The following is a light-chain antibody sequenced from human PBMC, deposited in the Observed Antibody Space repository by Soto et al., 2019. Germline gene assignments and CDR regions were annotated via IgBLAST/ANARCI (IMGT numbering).Light chain of an antibody. CDR3: QQYNSYSWT. J-gene: IGKJ1*01. Sequence: DIQMTQSPSTLSASVGDRVTSSGRASQSISSWLAWYQQKPGKAPKLLIYDASSLESGVPSRFSGSGSGTEFTLTISSLQPDDFATYYCQQYNSYSWTFGQGTKVDI. V-gene: IGKV1-5*01. CDR2: DAS. CDR1: QSISSW.